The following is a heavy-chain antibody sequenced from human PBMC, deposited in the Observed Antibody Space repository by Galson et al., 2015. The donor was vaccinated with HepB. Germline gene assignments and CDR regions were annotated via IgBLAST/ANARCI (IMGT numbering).Heavy chain of an antibody. Sequence: SLRLSCAASGFTFSSYGMHWVRQAPGKGLEWVAVISYDGSNKYYADSVKGRFTISRDNSKNTLYLQMNSLRAEDTAVYYCASGADYYDSSGYYHLGDFDYRGQGTLVTVSS. V-gene: IGHV3-30*03. CDR3: ASGADYYDSSGYYHLGDFDY. CDR2: ISYDGSNK. D-gene: IGHD3-22*01. J-gene: IGHJ4*02. CDR1: GFTFSSYG.